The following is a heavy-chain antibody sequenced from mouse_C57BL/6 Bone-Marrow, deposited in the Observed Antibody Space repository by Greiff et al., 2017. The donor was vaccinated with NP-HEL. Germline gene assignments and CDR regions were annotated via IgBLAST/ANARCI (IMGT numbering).Heavy chain of an antibody. V-gene: IGHV5-4*01. CDR3: ARDMSKGWYFDV. Sequence: EVKLVESGGGLVKPGGSLKLSCAASGFTFSSYAMSWVRQTPEKRLEWVATISDGGSYTYYPDNVKGRFTISRDNAKNNLYLQMSHLKSEDTAMYYCARDMSKGWYFDVWGTGTTVTVSS. CDR2: ISDGGSYT. J-gene: IGHJ1*03. D-gene: IGHD2-3*01. CDR1: GFTFSSYA.